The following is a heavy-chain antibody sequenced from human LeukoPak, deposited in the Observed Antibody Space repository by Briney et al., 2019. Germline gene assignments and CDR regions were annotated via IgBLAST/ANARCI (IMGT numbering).Heavy chain of an antibody. V-gene: IGHV1-2*02. J-gene: IGHJ4*02. CDR2: INPNTGGT. Sequence: ASVKVSCKTSGHTFTAYYIHWVRQAPGQGLEWMGWINPNTGGTNYAPKFQGRVTMTRDTSISTAYMELSRLTFDDTAAYFCVRVQESDLLLFYLAYWGQGTLVTVSS. CDR1: GHTFTAYY. CDR3: VRVQESDLLLFYLAY.